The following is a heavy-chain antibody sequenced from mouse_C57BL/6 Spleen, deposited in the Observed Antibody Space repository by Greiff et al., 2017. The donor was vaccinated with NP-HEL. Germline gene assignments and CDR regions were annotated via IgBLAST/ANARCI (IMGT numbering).Heavy chain of an antibody. J-gene: IGHJ3*01. V-gene: IGHV1-76*01. Sequence: QVQLQQSGAELVRPGASVKLSCKASGYTFTDYYINWVKQRPGQGLEWIARIYPGSGNTYYNEKFKGKATLTAEKSSSTAYMQLSSLTSEDSAVYFCARESGYDGFAYWGQGTLVTVSA. CDR2: IYPGSGNT. D-gene: IGHD2-2*01. CDR3: ARESGYDGFAY. CDR1: GYTFTDYY.